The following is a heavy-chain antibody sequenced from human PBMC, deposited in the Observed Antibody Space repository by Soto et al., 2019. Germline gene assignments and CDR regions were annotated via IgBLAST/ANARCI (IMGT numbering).Heavy chain of an antibody. Sequence: ESGGGVVQPGRSLRLSCAASGFTFSSYGMHWVRQAPGKGLEWVAVISYDGSNKYYADSVKGRFTISRDNSKNTLYLQMNSLRAEDTAVYYCAKDRRDGYNSFDYWGQGTLVTVSS. CDR3: AKDRRDGYNSFDY. D-gene: IGHD5-12*01. CDR1: GFTFSSYG. V-gene: IGHV3-30*18. J-gene: IGHJ4*02. CDR2: ISYDGSNK.